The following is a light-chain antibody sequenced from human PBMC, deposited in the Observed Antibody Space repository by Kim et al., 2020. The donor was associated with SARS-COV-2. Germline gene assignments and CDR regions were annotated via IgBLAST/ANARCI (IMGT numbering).Light chain of an antibody. Sequence: SYELTQPPSVSVSPGQTASITCSGDKLGDKYACWYQQKPGQSPVLVIYQDNKRPSGIPERFSSSNSGNTATLTISGTQAMDEADYYCQAWDSSTWVFGGGTQLTVL. CDR2: QDN. V-gene: IGLV3-1*01. CDR1: KLGDKY. J-gene: IGLJ3*02. CDR3: QAWDSSTWV.